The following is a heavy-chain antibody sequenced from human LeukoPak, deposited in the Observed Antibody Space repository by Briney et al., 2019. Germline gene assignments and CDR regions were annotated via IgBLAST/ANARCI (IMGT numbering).Heavy chain of an antibody. V-gene: IGHV3-48*04. CDR3: ARDRYYGSGSYYMPLDAFDI. D-gene: IGHD3-10*01. CDR2: ISSSSSTI. Sequence: GGSLRLSCAASGFTFSSYSMNWVRQAPGKGLEWVSYISSSSSTIYYADSVKGRFTISRDNAKNSLYLQMNSLRAEDTAVYYCARDRYYGSGSYYMPLDAFDIWGQGTMVTVSS. CDR1: GFTFSSYS. J-gene: IGHJ3*02.